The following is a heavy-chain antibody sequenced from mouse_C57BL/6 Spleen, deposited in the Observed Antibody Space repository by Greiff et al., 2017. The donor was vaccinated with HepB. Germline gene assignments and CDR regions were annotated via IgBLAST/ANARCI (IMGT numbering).Heavy chain of an antibody. Sequence: VQLQQSGPELVKPGASVKISCKASGYSFTDYNMNWVKQSNGKSLEWIGVINPNYGTTSYNQKFKGKATLTVDQSSSTAYMQLNSLTSEDSAVYDCAKVRYLSYWYFDVWGTGTTVTVSS. D-gene: IGHD5-1-1*01. J-gene: IGHJ1*03. CDR1: GYSFTDYN. CDR2: INPNYGTT. CDR3: AKVRYLSYWYFDV. V-gene: IGHV1-39*01.